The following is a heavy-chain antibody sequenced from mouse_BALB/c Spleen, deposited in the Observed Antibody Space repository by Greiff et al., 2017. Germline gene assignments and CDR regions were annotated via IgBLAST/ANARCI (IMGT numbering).Heavy chain of an antibody. CDR1: GFTFSSFG. CDR2: ISSGSSTI. CDR3: ARGALPSGDYYAMDY. J-gene: IGHJ4*01. V-gene: IGHV5-17*02. Sequence: EVKLVESGGGLVQPGGSRKLSCAASGFTFSSFGMHWVRQAPEKGLEWVAYISSGSSTIYYADTVKGRFTISRDNPKNTLFLQMTSLRSEDTAMYYCARGALPSGDYYAMDYWGQGTSVTVSS. D-gene: IGHD3-1*01.